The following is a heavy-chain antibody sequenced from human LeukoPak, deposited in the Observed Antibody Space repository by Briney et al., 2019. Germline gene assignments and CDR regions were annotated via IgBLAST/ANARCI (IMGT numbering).Heavy chain of an antibody. V-gene: IGHV4-34*01. D-gene: IGHD3-16*02. CDR2: INHSGST. CDR1: GGSISSYH. J-gene: IGHJ4*02. Sequence: PSETLSLTCTVSGGSISSYHWSWIRQPPGKGLEWIGEINHSGSTNYNPSLKSRVTISVDTSKNQFSLKLSSVTAADTAVYYCARGQHVWGSYRYYFDYWGQGTLVTVSS. CDR3: ARGQHVWGSYRYYFDY.